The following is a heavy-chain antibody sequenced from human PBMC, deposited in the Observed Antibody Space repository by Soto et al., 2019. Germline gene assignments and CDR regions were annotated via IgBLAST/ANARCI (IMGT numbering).Heavy chain of an antibody. Sequence: SETLSLTCTVSCGSISSYYWSWIRQPPGKGLEWIGYIYYSGSTNYNPSLKSRVTISVDTSKNQFSLKLSSVTAADTAVYYCASGRGYSYGSFDYWGQGTLVTVS. J-gene: IGHJ4*02. CDR1: CGSISSYY. CDR3: ASGRGYSYGSFDY. CDR2: IYYSGST. V-gene: IGHV4-59*01. D-gene: IGHD5-18*01.